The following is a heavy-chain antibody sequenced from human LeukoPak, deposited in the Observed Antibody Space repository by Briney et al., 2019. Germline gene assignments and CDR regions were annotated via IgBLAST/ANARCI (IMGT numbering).Heavy chain of an antibody. CDR1: GGSISSGGYY. V-gene: IGHV4-31*03. J-gene: IGHJ5*02. CDR2: IYYSGST. D-gene: IGHD5-24*01. CDR3: ARGVWLRWLQNWFDP. Sequence: SETLSLTCTVSGGSISSGGYYWSWIRQHPGKGLEWIGYIYYSGSTYYNPSLKSRVTISVDTSKNQFSLKLSSMTAADTAVYYCARGVWLRWLQNWFDPWGQGTLVTVSS.